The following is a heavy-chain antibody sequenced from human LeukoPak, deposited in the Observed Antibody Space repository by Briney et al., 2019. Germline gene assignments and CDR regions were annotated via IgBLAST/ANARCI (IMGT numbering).Heavy chain of an antibody. CDR1: GYTFTSYG. V-gene: IGHV1-18*01. Sequence: GASVKVSCKASGYTFTSYGISWVRQAPGQGLEWMGWISAYNGNTNYAQKLQGRVTTTTDTSTSTAYMELRSLRSDDTAVYYRQKPAYDILTGYYLGFGYFDYWGQGTLVTVSS. CDR3: QKPAYDILTGYYLGFGYFDY. CDR2: ISAYNGNT. D-gene: IGHD3-9*01. J-gene: IGHJ4*02.